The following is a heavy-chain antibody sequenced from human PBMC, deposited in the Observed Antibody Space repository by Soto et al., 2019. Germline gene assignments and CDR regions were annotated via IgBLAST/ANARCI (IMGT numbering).Heavy chain of an antibody. D-gene: IGHD4-17*01. CDR2: IYYSGST. CDR1: GGSISSGDYY. CDR3: ARSLPPRLRGYYYYGMDV. J-gene: IGHJ6*02. Sequence: SETLSLTCTVSGGSISSGDYYWSWIRQPPGKGLEWIGYIYYSGSTYYNPSLKSRVTISVDTSKNQFSLKLSSVTAADTAVYYCARSLPPRLRGYYYYGMDVWGQGTTVTVSS. V-gene: IGHV4-30-4*01.